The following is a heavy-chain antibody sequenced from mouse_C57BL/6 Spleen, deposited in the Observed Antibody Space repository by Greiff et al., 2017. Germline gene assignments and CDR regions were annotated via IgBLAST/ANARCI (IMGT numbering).Heavy chain of an antibody. J-gene: IGHJ4*01. CDR1: GFSLSTSGMG. V-gene: IGHV8-12*01. CDR2: IYWDDDK. Sequence: QVTLKASGPGLLQSSQTLSLTCSCSGFSLSTSGMGVSWIRQPPGKGLEWLAHIYWDDDKRYHPSLKSRLSISKDPSRNQVFLKITSVDTADTATYYCARSECNYIYAMDYWGQGTSVTVSS. CDR3: ARSECNYIYAMDY. D-gene: IGHD2-1*01.